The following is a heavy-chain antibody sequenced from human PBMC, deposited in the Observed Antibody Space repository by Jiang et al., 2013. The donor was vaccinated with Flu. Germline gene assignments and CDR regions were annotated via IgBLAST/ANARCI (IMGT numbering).Heavy chain of an antibody. CDR1: GGSISSSSYY. Sequence: GPGLVKPSETLSLTCTVSGGSISSSSYYWGWIRQPPGKGLEWIGSIYYSGSTYYNPSLKSRVTISVDTSKNQFSLKLSSVTAADTAVYYCARHSIAAAGEAENWFDPWGQGTLVTVSS. D-gene: IGHD6-13*01. CDR2: IYYSGST. CDR3: ARHSIAAAGEAENWFDP. V-gene: IGHV4-39*01. J-gene: IGHJ5*02.